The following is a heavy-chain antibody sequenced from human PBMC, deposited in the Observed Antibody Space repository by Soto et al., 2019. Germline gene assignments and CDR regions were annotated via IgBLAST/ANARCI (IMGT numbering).Heavy chain of an antibody. D-gene: IGHD3-10*01. V-gene: IGHV3-20*04. CDR1: GFSFVDCG. Sequence: DVQLVESGGGVVRPGGSLSLACAASGFSFVDCGFNCVRQATGKGLERVSFINWNGDSTGYADSVKGRLTISRHNAKNSRFLQMNRLRVEDTAFYYFPRDGYGSRSHFDSCGQGTLVTVSS. CDR2: INWNGDST. CDR3: PRDGYGSRSHFDS. J-gene: IGHJ4*02.